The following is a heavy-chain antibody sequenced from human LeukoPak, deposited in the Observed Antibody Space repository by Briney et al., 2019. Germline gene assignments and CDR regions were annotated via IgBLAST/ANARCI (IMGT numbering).Heavy chain of an antibody. CDR3: ARDRVGVSAYDSLFDY. CDR2: IKKDGSEK. D-gene: IGHD5-12*01. CDR1: GFTFSSYW. Sequence: PGGSLRLSCAASGFTFSSYWMSWVRQAPGKGLEWVANIKKDGSEKYYVDSVKGRFTISRDNAKKSLYLQMNSLRAEDTAVYYCARDRVGVSAYDSLFDYWGQGTLVTVSS. J-gene: IGHJ4*02. V-gene: IGHV3-7*01.